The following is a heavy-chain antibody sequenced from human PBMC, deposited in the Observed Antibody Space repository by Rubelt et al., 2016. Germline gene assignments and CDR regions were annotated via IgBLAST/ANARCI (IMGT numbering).Heavy chain of an antibody. CDR3: ARSGENSGYWQFDY. V-gene: IGHV1-3*01. D-gene: IGHD5-12*01. Sequence: PGDSVKVSCKASGYTFSSYAIHWVRQAPGQRLEWMGWINAGYGDTRYSPNFQGRLTITRDTSATTAYMELSSLRSEDTAVYYCARSGENSGYWQFDYWGQGTLVTVSS. J-gene: IGHJ4*02. CDR1: GYTFSSYA. CDR2: INAGYGDT.